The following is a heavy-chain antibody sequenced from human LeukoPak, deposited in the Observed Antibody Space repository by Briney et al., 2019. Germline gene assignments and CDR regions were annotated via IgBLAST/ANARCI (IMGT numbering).Heavy chain of an antibody. J-gene: IGHJ5*02. CDR3: ARLIVVVPAAMWYNWFDP. V-gene: IGHV4-59*12. Sequence: SETLSLTCTVSGGSISSYYWSWIRQPPGKGLEWIGYIYYSGSTNYNPSLKSRVTISVDRSKNQFSLKLSSVTAADTAVYYCARLIVVVPAAMWYNWFDPWGQGTLVTVSS. CDR1: GGSISSYY. CDR2: IYYSGST. D-gene: IGHD2-2*01.